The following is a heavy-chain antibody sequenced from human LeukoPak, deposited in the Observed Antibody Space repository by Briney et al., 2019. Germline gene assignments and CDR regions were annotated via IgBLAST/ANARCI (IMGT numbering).Heavy chain of an antibody. CDR3: ARLSKAYNWDEYYYYYFLNG. CDR1: GYTFTSSD. V-gene: IGHV1-8*01. D-gene: IGHD1-1*01. J-gene: IGHJ6*03. Sequence: GTSVKVSCKASGYTFTSSDINWVRQATGQGLEWMGWMSPNSGNTGYAQKFQGRVTMTRDISTSTAYMELTNLRSEDTATYYCARLSKAYNWDEYYYYYFLNGWGKGTTVIVSS. CDR2: MSPNSGNT.